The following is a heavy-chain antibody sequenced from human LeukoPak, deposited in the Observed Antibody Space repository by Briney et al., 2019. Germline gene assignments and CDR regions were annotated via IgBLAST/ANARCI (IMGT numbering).Heavy chain of an antibody. CDR2: LTNSGGSGGVT. CDR3: AKAMSTDHYDSRGFYRVDFDS. Sequence: QTGGSLRLSYAASGFTFSTYAMSWVRQAPGKGLEWVSALTNSGGSGGVTYYADSVKGRFIISRDNSKSTLYLQLSSLRAEDTAVYYCAKAMSTDHYDSRGFYRVDFDSWGQGTLVTVSS. J-gene: IGHJ4*02. D-gene: IGHD3-22*01. V-gene: IGHV3-23*01. CDR1: GFTFSTYA.